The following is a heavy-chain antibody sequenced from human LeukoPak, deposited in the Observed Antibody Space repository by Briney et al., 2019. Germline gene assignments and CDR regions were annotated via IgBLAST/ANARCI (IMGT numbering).Heavy chain of an antibody. V-gene: IGHV3-53*01. CDR1: GFTVSSNY. J-gene: IGHJ4*02. D-gene: IGHD5-24*01. CDR3: ARVKNGYNYFDY. CDR2: IYSGGST. Sequence: PGGSPRLSCAASGFTVSSNYMSWVRQAPGKGLEWVSVIYSGGSTYYADSVKGRFTISRDNSKNTLYLQMNSLRAEDTAVYYCARVKNGYNYFDYWGQGTLVTVSS.